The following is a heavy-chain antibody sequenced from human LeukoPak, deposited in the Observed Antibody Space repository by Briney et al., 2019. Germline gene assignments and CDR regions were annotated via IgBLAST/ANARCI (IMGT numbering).Heavy chain of an antibody. J-gene: IGHJ1*01. Sequence: PSQTLSLTCTVSGGSISSGDYYWSWIRQPPGKGLEWIGYIYYSGSTYYNPSLKSRVTISVDTSKNQFSLKLSSVTAADTAVYYCARHGISGHDSAYFQHWGQGTLVTVSS. CDR2: IYYSGST. CDR3: ARHGISGHDSAYFQH. CDR1: GGSISSGDYY. D-gene: IGHD5-12*01. V-gene: IGHV4-30-4*08.